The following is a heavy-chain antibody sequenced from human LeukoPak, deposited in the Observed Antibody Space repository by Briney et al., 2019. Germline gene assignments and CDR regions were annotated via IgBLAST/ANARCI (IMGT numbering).Heavy chain of an antibody. CDR2: ISSSGSTI. CDR1: GFTFSDYY. D-gene: IGHD3-3*01. Sequence: GGSLRLSCAASGFTFSDYYMSWIRQAPGKGLEWVSYISSSGSTIYYADTVKGRFTISRDNARNSLYLQMNSLRAEDTAVYYCAREPEEEWLLLDYWGQGTLVTVSS. V-gene: IGHV3-11*04. CDR3: AREPEEEWLLLDY. J-gene: IGHJ4*02.